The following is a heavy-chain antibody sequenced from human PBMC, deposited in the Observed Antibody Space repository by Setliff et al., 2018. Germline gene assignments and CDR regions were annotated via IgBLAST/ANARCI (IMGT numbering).Heavy chain of an antibody. CDR3: ARGGYSYGLGGFPLDY. D-gene: IGHD5-18*01. CDR1: GGSISRGSYD. J-gene: IGHJ4*02. V-gene: IGHV4-61*02. Sequence: SETLSLTCTVSGGSISRGSYDWSWIRQPAGKGLEWIGRIYTSGSTNYNPSLKSRVTISVDTSKNQFSLKLXSVXAADTAVYYCARGGYSYGLGGFPLDYWGQGTLVTVSS. CDR2: IYTSGST.